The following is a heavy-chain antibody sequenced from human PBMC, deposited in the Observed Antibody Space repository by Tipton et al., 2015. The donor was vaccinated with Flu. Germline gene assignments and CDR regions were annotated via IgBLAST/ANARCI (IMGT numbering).Heavy chain of an antibody. D-gene: IGHD5-24*01. Sequence: SLRLSCAASGFTLSNYWMTWVRQAPGKGLEWVAFIRSKSYGETTQYAASVKGRFTISRDDSKSIAYLQMNSLKTDDTAVYYCTKFPQMANWGQGTMVTVSS. V-gene: IGHV3-49*04. CDR3: TKFPQMAN. CDR1: GFTLSNYW. CDR2: IRSKSYGETT. J-gene: IGHJ3*01.